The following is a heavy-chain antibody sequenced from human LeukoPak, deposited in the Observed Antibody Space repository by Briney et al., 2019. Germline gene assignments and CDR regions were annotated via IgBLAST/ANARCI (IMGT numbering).Heavy chain of an antibody. J-gene: IGHJ5*02. CDR2: INHSGST. CDR1: GGSFSGYY. V-gene: IGHV4-34*01. D-gene: IGHD2-15*01. Sequence: SETLSLTCAVYGGSFSGYYWSWTRQPPGKGLEWIGEINHSGSTNYNPSLKSRVTISVDTSKNQFSLKLSSVTAADTAVYYCARVPLFYCSGGSCYFLDPWGQGTLVTVSS. CDR3: ARVPLFYCSGGSCYFLDP.